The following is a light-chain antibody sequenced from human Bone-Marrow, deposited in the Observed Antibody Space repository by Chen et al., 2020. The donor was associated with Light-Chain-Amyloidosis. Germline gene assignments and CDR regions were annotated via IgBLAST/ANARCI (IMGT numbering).Light chain of an antibody. CDR3: QSADSSGTYEVI. J-gene: IGLJ2*01. CDR2: RDT. Sequence: SYELTQPPSVSVSPGQTARITCSGDDLPTKYAYWYQQKPGQAPVLVIHRDTERPSGISERFSGSSSGTTAMLNISGVQAEDEADYHCQSADSSGTYEVIFGGGTKLTVL. V-gene: IGLV3-25*03. CDR1: DLPTKY.